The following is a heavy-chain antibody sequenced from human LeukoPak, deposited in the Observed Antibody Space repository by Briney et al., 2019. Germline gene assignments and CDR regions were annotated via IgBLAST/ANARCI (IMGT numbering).Heavy chain of an antibody. CDR2: VNHSGST. J-gene: IGHJ6*03. Sequence: SETLSLTCAVYGGSFSGYYWSWIRQPPGKGLEWIGEVNHSGSTNYNPSLKSRVTISVDTSKNQFSLKLSSVTAADTAVYYCARANYDFWSGYYRNYYYYMDVWGKGTTVTVSS. CDR1: GGSFSGYY. D-gene: IGHD3-3*01. V-gene: IGHV4-34*01. CDR3: ARANYDFWSGYYRNYYYYMDV.